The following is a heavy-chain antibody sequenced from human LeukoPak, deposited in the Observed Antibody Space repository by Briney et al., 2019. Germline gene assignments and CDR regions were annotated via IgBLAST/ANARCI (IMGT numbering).Heavy chain of an antibody. Sequence: GRSLRLSCAASGFTFSTYGMHWVRQAPGKGLEWVAFIWYDGNEKYYADSAKGRFTISRDNSKNTLYLQMNSLRAEDTAVYYCAKDRRLRITMIVPDAFDIWGQGTMVTVSS. D-gene: IGHD3-22*01. V-gene: IGHV3-33*06. CDR1: GFTFSTYG. J-gene: IGHJ3*02. CDR3: AKDRRLRITMIVPDAFDI. CDR2: IWYDGNEK.